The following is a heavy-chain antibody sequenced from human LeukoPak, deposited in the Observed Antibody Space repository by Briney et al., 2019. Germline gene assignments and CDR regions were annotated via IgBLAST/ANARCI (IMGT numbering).Heavy chain of an antibody. J-gene: IGHJ4*02. V-gene: IGHV4-31*03. CDR1: GGSISSGGYS. Sequence: SETLSLTCTVSGGSISSGGYSWSWIGQHPGKGLEWIGYIYYSGSTYYNPSLKSRVTISVDTSKNQFSLKLSSVTAADTAVYYCARYSSSLSFDYWGQGTLVTVSS. D-gene: IGHD6-6*01. CDR3: ARYSSSLSFDY. CDR2: IYYSGST.